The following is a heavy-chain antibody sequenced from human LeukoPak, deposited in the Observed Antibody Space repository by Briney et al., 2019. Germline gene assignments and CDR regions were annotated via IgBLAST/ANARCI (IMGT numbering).Heavy chain of an antibody. CDR3: ARDQKYYDFWSGYGLDY. Sequence: PGGSLRLSCAASGFTVSSNYMSWVRQAPGKGLEWVSVIYSGGSTYYADSVKGRFTISRDNSKNTLYLQMNSLRAEDTAVYYCARDQKYYDFWSGYGLDYWGQGTLVTVSS. CDR2: IYSGGST. J-gene: IGHJ4*02. D-gene: IGHD3-3*01. V-gene: IGHV3-53*01. CDR1: GFTVSSNY.